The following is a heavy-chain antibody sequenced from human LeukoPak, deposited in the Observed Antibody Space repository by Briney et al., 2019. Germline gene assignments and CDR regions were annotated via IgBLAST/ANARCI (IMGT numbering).Heavy chain of an antibody. CDR1: GGSISSSNW. CDR2: IYHSGST. CDR3: ARVPGDYYYMDV. V-gene: IGHV4-4*02. Sequence: SETLSLTCAVSGGSISSSNWWSWVRQPPGKGLEWIGEIYHSGSTNYNPSLKSRVTISVDTSKNQFSLKLSSVTAADTAVYYCARVPGDYYYMDVWGKGTTVTVSS. J-gene: IGHJ6*03. D-gene: IGHD1-14*01.